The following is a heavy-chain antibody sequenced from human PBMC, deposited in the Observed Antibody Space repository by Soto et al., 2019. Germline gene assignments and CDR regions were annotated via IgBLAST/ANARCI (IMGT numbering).Heavy chain of an antibody. J-gene: IGHJ4*02. V-gene: IGHV4-31*03. Sequence: QVQLQESGPGLVKPSQTLSLTCTVSGGSISSGGYYWSWIRQHPGKGLEWIGYIYYSGSTYYNPSLKSRVTXXVXTXXNQFSLKLSSVTAADTAVYYCARRGYSYGPTKFDYWGQGTLVTVSS. CDR3: ARRGYSYGPTKFDY. D-gene: IGHD5-18*01. CDR2: IYYSGST. CDR1: GGSISSGGYY.